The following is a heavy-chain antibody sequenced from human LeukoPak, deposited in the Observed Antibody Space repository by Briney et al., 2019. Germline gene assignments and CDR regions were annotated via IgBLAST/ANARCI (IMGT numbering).Heavy chain of an antibody. D-gene: IGHD2-15*01. CDR3: ARGVVVVAATQNFDY. V-gene: IGHV4-34*01. Sequence: SETLSLTCAVYGVSFSGYYWSWIRQPPGKGLEWIGEINHSGSTNYNPSLKSRVTISVDTSKNQFSLKLSSVTAADTAVYYCARGVVVVAATQNFDYWGQGTLVTVSS. J-gene: IGHJ4*02. CDR1: GVSFSGYY. CDR2: INHSGST.